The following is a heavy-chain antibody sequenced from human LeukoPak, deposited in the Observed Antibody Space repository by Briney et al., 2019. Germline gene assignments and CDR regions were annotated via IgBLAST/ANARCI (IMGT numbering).Heavy chain of an antibody. Sequence: PGGSLRLSCAASGFTVSSNYMSWVRQAPGKGLEWVSVIYSGGSTYYADSVKGRFTVSRDNSKNTLYLQMNSLRAEDTAVYYCAGGFLGYCSSTSCSHMDVWGKGTTVTVSS. CDR2: IYSGGST. CDR1: GFTVSSNY. V-gene: IGHV3-53*01. J-gene: IGHJ6*03. D-gene: IGHD2-2*01. CDR3: AGGFLGYCSSTSCSHMDV.